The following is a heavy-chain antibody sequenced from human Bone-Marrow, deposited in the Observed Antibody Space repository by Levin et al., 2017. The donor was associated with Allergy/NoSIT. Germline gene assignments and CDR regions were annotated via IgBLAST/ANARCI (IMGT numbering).Heavy chain of an antibody. CDR2: ISSGSSVI. CDR3: GRGGNGATIHDTFDI. D-gene: IGHD5-24*01. Sequence: GGSLRLSCTASGFIFNSYSMNWVRQAPGKGLEWVASISSGSSVIFYADSLKGRFTISRDNAWNSLYLQMNSLSAEDTAVYYCGRGGNGATIHDTFDIWGQGTMVTVSS. CDR1: GFIFNSYS. J-gene: IGHJ3*02. V-gene: IGHV3-21*01.